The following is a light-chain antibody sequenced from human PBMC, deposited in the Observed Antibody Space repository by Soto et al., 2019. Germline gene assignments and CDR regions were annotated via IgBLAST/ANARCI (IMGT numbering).Light chain of an antibody. Sequence: QSALTQPASVSGSPGESITISCTGTSSDVGGYNYVSWYQQHPGKAPKLMIYEVSSRPSGVSNRFSGSKSGNTASLTISGLQAVDEADYYCSSYTSSSTLVFGTGTKLTVL. CDR1: SSDVGGYNY. CDR2: EVS. V-gene: IGLV2-14*01. CDR3: SSYTSSSTLV. J-gene: IGLJ1*01.